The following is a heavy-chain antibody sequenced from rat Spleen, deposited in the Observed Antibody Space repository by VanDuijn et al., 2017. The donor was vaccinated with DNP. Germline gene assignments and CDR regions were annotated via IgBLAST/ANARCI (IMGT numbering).Heavy chain of an antibody. Sequence: EVQLVESGGDLVQPGRSLKLSCVVSGFTFSNYGMAWVRRTPSKGLEWVATISPGGTSTYYRDSVKGRFTVSRDNAKSSLYLQMDSLRSEDTATYYCARHREWSFDYWGQGVMVTVSS. D-gene: IGHD1-12*02. CDR3: ARHREWSFDY. CDR1: GFTFSNYG. J-gene: IGHJ2*01. V-gene: IGHV5-29*01. CDR2: ISPGGTST.